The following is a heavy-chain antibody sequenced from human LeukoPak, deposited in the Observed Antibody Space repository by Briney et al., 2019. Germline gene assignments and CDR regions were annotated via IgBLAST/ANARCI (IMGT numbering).Heavy chain of an antibody. V-gene: IGHV3-48*02. J-gene: IGHJ4*02. Sequence: GGSLRLSCAASGFTFSVYSMNWVRQPPGMGLEWVSYITSNSATIQYADSVKGRFTISRDNAKNSLSLQMNSLRDEDTAVYYCARSVGGHFDCWGQGMLVTVSS. CDR3: ARSVGGHFDC. D-gene: IGHD3-16*01. CDR1: GFTFSVYS. CDR2: ITSNSATI.